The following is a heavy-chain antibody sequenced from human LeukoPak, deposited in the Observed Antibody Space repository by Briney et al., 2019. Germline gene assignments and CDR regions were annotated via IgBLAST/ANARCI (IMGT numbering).Heavy chain of an antibody. CDR2: ISGSGGST. Sequence: PGGSPRLSCAASGFTFSSYAMSWVRQAPGKGLEWVSAISGSGGSTYYADSVKGRLTISRDNYKNTLYLQMNSLRAEDTAVYYCAKGNSYYYDSSGYCDYWGQGTLVTVSS. V-gene: IGHV3-23*01. CDR1: GFTFSSYA. CDR3: AKGNSYYYDSSGYCDY. D-gene: IGHD3-22*01. J-gene: IGHJ4*02.